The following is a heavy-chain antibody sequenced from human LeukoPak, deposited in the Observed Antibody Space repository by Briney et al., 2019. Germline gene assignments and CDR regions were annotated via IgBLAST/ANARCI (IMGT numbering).Heavy chain of an antibody. CDR1: EFTFSSYS. Sequence: GGSLRLSCAASEFTFSSYSMNWVRQAPGKGLEWVSSISSSSRYLYYADSVKGRFTISRDNAKKSLYLQMNSLRAEDTAVYYCARDHWDILTGYYIDYWGQGTLVTVSS. CDR3: ARDHWDILTGYYIDY. D-gene: IGHD3-9*01. V-gene: IGHV3-21*01. CDR2: ISSSSRYL. J-gene: IGHJ4*02.